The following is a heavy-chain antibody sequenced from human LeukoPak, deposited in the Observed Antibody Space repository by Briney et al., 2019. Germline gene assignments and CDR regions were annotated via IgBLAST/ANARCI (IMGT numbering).Heavy chain of an antibody. CDR3: ASSSGLWFGGMYYFDY. CDR2: IYHSGST. CDR1: GYSISSGYY. D-gene: IGHD3-10*01. Sequence: PSETLSLTCAVSGYSISSGYYWGWIRQPPGKGLEWIGSIYHSGSTYYNPSLKSRVTISVDTSKNQFSLKLSSVTAADTAVYYCASSSGLWFGGMYYFDYWGQGTLVTVSS. V-gene: IGHV4-38-2*01. J-gene: IGHJ4*02.